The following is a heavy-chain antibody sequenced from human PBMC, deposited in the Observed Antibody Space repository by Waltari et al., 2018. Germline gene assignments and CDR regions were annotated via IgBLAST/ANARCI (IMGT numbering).Heavy chain of an antibody. CDR2: VHGSGRT. J-gene: IGHJ4*02. D-gene: IGHD2-15*01. V-gene: IGHV4-4*02. CDR1: GDSITNPYL. CDR3: ARDRGRGLYLDS. Sequence: QLQLQESGPGLVQPSGTLSLTCAVSGDSITNPYLWNWVRQSPGKGLEWIGQVHGSGRTNYNPSFARRITVTLDPYNSQFSLKVASATAADTAVYYCARDRGRGLYLDSWGPGTLVTVSP.